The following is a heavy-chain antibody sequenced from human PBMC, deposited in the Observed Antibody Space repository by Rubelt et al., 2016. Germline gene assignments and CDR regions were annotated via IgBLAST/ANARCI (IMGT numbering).Heavy chain of an antibody. CDR1: GGSFSGYY. CDR3: ARDSGSRIFDY. V-gene: IGHV4-34*01. CDR2: NYYSGRT. D-gene: IGHD2/OR15-2a*01. Sequence: QVQLQQWGAGLLKPSETLSLTCAVYGGSFSGYYWSWIRQPPGKGLEWIGSNYYSGRTYYNPSLKSRVTISVDTSKKQFSLKLSSVTAADTAVYYCARDSGSRIFDYWGQGTLVTVSS. J-gene: IGHJ4*02.